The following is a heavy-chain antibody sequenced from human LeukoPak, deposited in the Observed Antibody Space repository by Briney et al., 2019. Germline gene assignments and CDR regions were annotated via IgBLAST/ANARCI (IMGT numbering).Heavy chain of an antibody. J-gene: IGHJ6*02. V-gene: IGHV4-59*01. D-gene: IGHD3-22*01. CDR1: GGSISSYY. Sequence: SETLSLTCTVSGGSISSYYWSWIRQPPGKGLEWIGYIHYSGSTNYNPSLKSRVTISVDTSKNQFSLKLSSVTAADTAVYYCAREPYYYDSSGSSPYYYGMDVWGQGTTVTVSS. CDR3: AREPYYYDSSGSSPYYYGMDV. CDR2: IHYSGST.